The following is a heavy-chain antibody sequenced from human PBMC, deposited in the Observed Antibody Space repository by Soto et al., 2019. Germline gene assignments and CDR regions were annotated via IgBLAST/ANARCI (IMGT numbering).Heavy chain of an antibody. CDR1: GFTFSSYS. J-gene: IGHJ6*02. V-gene: IGHV3-48*02. CDR3: AGVELYYYGMDV. CDR2: ISSSSSTI. Sequence: GGSLRLSCAASGFTFSSYSMNWVRQAPGKGLEWVSYISSSSSTIYYADSVKGRFTISRDNAKNSLYLQMNSLRDDDTAVYYYAGVELYYYGMDVWGQGTTVTVSS. D-gene: IGHD1-26*01.